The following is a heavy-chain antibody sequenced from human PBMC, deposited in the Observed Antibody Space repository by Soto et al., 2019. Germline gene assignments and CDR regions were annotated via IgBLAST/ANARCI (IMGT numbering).Heavy chain of an antibody. Sequence: GESLKISCKGSGYSFTSYWISWVRQMPGKGLEWMGRIDPSDSYTNYSPSFQGHVTISADKSISTAYLQWSSLKASDTAMYYCARHPYGSGSYTSYYYCGMDVWGQGTTVTVS. D-gene: IGHD3-10*01. J-gene: IGHJ6*02. CDR3: ARHPYGSGSYTSYYYCGMDV. CDR1: GYSFTSYW. CDR2: IDPSDSYT. V-gene: IGHV5-10-1*01.